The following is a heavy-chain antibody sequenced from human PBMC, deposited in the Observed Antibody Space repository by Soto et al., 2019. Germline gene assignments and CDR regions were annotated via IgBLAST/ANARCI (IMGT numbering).Heavy chain of an antibody. D-gene: IGHD3-10*01. V-gene: IGHV3-53*01. CDR2: LDYGGNM. Sequence: HWWCLELACASSGVTVKIKVVAGFRKTPGKGREWVSTLDYGGNMSYADSVKGRFTISRDDSKNTLFLKMNSLRAEDTAVYYCSRDYGAHYPSGRWWDAWGKGPPVTVS. CDR3: SRDYGAHYPSGRWWDA. J-gene: IGHJ6*03. CDR1: GVTVKIKV.